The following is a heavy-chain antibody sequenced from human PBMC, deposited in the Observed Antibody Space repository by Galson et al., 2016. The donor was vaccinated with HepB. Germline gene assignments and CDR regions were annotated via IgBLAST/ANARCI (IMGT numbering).Heavy chain of an antibody. CDR3: ARDCDYICYTEASGFDF. Sequence: SLRLSCAASGFAFSSYSVNWVRQAPGKGLEWVSYISSRSSTQYYADSVKGRFTISRDNVQNSLYLHMNSVRAEDTAVYYCARDCDYICYTEASGFDFWGQGTLVTVSS. V-gene: IGHV3-48*04. D-gene: IGHD2-8*01. J-gene: IGHJ4*02. CDR1: GFAFSSYS. CDR2: ISSRSSTQ.